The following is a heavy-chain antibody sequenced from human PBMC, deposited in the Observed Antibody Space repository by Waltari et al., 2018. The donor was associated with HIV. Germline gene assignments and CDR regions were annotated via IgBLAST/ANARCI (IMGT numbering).Heavy chain of an antibody. CDR1: GFTFSNYW. J-gene: IGHJ6*02. Sequence: EVRLVESGGALVQPGESMRLSCAAAGFTFSNYWMHWVRQAPGRGLVWDSRINSVGTTTTYSDAVRGRFTMSRDNAKNTLDLKRNSLKADGTAVYDCARANVFLRFGECSNDGMDVWGQGTMVTVSS. CDR3: ARANVFLRFGECSNDGMDV. D-gene: IGHD3-10*01. V-gene: IGHV3-74*01. CDR2: INSVGTTT.